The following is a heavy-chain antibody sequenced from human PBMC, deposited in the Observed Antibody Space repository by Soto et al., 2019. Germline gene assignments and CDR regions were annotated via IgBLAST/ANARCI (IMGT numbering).Heavy chain of an antibody. CDR3: ARGQGGRSSGWYRPEYFQH. Sequence: SETLSLTCAVYGGSFSGYYWSWIRQPPGKGLEWIGEINHSGSTNYNPSLKSRVTVSVDTSKNQFSLKLSSVTAADTAVYYCARGQGGRSSGWYRPEYFQHWGQGTLVTVSS. V-gene: IGHV4-34*01. CDR1: GGSFSGYY. J-gene: IGHJ1*01. CDR2: INHSGST. D-gene: IGHD6-19*01.